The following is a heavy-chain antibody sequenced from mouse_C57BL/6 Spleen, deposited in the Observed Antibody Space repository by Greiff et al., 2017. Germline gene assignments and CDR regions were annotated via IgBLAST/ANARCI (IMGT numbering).Heavy chain of an antibody. CDR2: ISDGGSYT. Sequence: EVKLVESGGDFVKPGGSLQLSCAASGFTFSSYAMSWVRQTPEKRLEWVATISDGGSYTYYPDNVKGRFAISRDNATNNLYLQMSHLKSEDTAMYYCASSWYFDGWGTGTTVTVSS. CDR1: GFTFSSYA. CDR3: ASSWYFDG. V-gene: IGHV5-4*03. J-gene: IGHJ1*03.